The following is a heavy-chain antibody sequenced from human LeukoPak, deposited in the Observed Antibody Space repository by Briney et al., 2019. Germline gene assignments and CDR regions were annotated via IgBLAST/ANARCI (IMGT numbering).Heavy chain of an antibody. Sequence: GGSLRLSCAASGFTFSSYGMHWVRQAPGKGLGWVAFIRYDGSNKYYADSVKGRFTIYRDNSKNTLYLQMNSLKAEDTAVYYCAKGGYCGGACNDYWGQGTLVTVSS. V-gene: IGHV3-30*02. J-gene: IGHJ4*02. CDR1: GFTFSSYG. CDR2: IRYDGSNK. D-gene: IGHD2-21*01. CDR3: AKGGYCGGACNDY.